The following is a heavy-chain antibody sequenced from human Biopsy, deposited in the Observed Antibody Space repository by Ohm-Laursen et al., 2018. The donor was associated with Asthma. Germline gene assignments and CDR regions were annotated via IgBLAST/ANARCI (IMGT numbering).Heavy chain of an antibody. D-gene: IGHD5-12*01. CDR1: GFTFSTYS. CDR3: SRDRGESGYDFGRYDY. J-gene: IGHJ4*02. V-gene: IGHV3-21*01. CDR2: ISSTGTYI. Sequence: SLRLSCAASGFTFSTYSMNWVRQAPGKGLEWVSSISSTGTYIYYADPVKGRFTISRDNAKNSLYLQMNSLRAEDTAVYYCSRDRGESGYDFGRYDYWGQGTLVAVSS.